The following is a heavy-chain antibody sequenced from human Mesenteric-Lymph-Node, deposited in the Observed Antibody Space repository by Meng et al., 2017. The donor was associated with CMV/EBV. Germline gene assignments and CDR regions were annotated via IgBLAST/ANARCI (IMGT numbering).Heavy chain of an antibody. CDR2: TYYSGTT. D-gene: IGHD2-15*01. CDR3: ARTGGNWFDA. J-gene: IGHJ5*02. V-gene: IGHV4-30-4*08. CDR1: GGSINSGGYY. Sequence: TFTVSGGSINSGGYYWSWIRQPPGKGLEWIGHTYYSGTTYYSPSLKSRVTILLDTSKNQFSLSLTSMTAADTAVYYCARTGGNWFDAWGQGTLVTVSS.